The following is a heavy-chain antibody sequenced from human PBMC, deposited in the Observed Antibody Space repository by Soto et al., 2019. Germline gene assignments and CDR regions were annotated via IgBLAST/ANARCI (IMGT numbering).Heavy chain of an antibody. J-gene: IGHJ4*02. D-gene: IGHD6-19*01. CDR2: VSHDGRNT. CDR1: GFTFSDYA. Sequence: VQLVESGGGVVQPGRSLRLSCAASGFTFSDYAMHWVRQAPGKGLEWVAVVSHDGRNTHYADSVKGRFTISRDSSKNTVALEMTSRRAEDTAVCYWAKGGRQWLVTSDFNYWGQGALVTVSS. V-gene: IGHV3-30*18. CDR3: AKGGRQWLVTSDFNY.